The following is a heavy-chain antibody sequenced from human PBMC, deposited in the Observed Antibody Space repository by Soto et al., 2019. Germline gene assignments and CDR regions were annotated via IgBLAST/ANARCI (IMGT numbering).Heavy chain of an antibody. V-gene: IGHV1-69*13. J-gene: IGHJ6*02. D-gene: IGHD6-19*01. CDR3: ARDIRLTDSSGSSYYYYGMDV. CDR1: GGTFSSYA. Sequence: SVKVSCKASGGTFSSYAISWVRQAPGQGLEWMGGIIPIFGTANYAQKFQGRVTITADESTSTAYMELSSLRSEDTAVYYCARDIRLTDSSGSSYYYYGMDVWGQGTTVTAP. CDR2: IIPIFGTA.